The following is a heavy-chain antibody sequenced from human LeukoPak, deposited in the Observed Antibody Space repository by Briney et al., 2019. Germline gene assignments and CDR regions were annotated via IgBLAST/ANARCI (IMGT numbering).Heavy chain of an antibody. CDR3: ARGPRYCSSTSCYGGNWFDP. CDR1: GGSFSGYY. CDR2: INHSGST. J-gene: IGHJ5*02. D-gene: IGHD2-2*01. Sequence: PSETLSLTCAVYGGSFSGYYWSWIRQPPGKGLEWIGEINHSGSTNYNPSLKSRVTISVDTSKNQFSLKLSSVTAAHTAVYYCARGPRYCSSTSCYGGNWFDPWGQGTLVTVSS. V-gene: IGHV4-34*01.